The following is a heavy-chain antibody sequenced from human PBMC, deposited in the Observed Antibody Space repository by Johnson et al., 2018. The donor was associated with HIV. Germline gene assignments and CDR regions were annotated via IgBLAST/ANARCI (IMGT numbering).Heavy chain of an antibody. CDR1: GFTFSSYL. J-gene: IGHJ3*02. V-gene: IGHV3-11*04. CDR3: ARYHYYDSRLNDAFDI. Sequence: QVQLVESGGGLVQPGGSLRLSCATSGFTFSSYLMSWIRQAPGKGLEWVSHISSSGSTIYYADSVKGRFTISRDNAKNSLYLQMNSLRAEDTDVYYCARYHYYDSRLNDAFDIWGQGTMVTVSS. CDR2: ISSSGSTI. D-gene: IGHD3-22*01.